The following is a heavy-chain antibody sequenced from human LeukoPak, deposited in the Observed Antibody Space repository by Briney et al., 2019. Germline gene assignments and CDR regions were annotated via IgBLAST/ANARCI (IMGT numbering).Heavy chain of an antibody. V-gene: IGHV6-1*01. D-gene: IGHD3-22*01. CDR1: GDRVSRNGAA. CDR3: ARNYYDSGRLHWYFDL. J-gene: IGHJ2*01. Sequence: SQTLSLTFAISGDRVSRNGAAWNWIRQSPSRGLEWLGRTYYRSKWYSDYVVSVKSRITINPDTSKNQFSLQLNSVTSEDTALYYCARNYYDSGRLHWYFDLWGRGTLVTVSS. CDR2: TYYRSKWYS.